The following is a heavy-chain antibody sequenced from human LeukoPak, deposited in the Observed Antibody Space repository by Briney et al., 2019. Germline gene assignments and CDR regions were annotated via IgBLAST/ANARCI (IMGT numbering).Heavy chain of an antibody. D-gene: IGHD2-15*01. V-gene: IGHV3-7*05. Sequence: PGGSLRLSCVASGFTFSSYCMAWVRQAPGKGLEWVSNTNHGGSDTIYADSVKGRLTIYRDNAKNTLCLQMNSLRAEDTAVYYCARDVGYSTFDMGGEGTMVTVS. CDR1: GFTFSSYC. J-gene: IGHJ3*02. CDR3: ARDVGYSTFDM. CDR2: TNHGGSDT.